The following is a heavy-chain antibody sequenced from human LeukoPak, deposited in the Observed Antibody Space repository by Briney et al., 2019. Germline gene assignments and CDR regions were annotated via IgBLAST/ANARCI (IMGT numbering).Heavy chain of an antibody. CDR1: GFSFTTYG. CDR2: IWYDGSNK. CDR3: AKDLGSGYVRGGYFDY. D-gene: IGHD5-12*01. Sequence: GRSLRLSCAASGFSFTTYGMHWVRQAPGKGLEWVALIWYDGSNKYYADSVKGRFTISRDNSKNTLYLQMNSLRAEDTAVYYCAKDLGSGYVRGGYFDYWGQGTLVTVSS. J-gene: IGHJ4*02. V-gene: IGHV3-33*06.